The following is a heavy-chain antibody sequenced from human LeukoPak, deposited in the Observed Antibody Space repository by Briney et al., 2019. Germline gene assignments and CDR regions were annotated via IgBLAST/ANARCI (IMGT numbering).Heavy chain of an antibody. J-gene: IGHJ4*02. Sequence: PSETLSLTCAVSGGSISSSNWWSWVRQPPGKGLEWIGEIYHSGSTNYNPSLKSRVTISVDKSKNQFSLKLSSVTAADTAVYYCASSMGSYYFFDYWGQGTLVTVSS. CDR2: IYHSGST. CDR1: GGSISSSNW. CDR3: ASSMGSYYFFDY. V-gene: IGHV4-4*02. D-gene: IGHD1-26*01.